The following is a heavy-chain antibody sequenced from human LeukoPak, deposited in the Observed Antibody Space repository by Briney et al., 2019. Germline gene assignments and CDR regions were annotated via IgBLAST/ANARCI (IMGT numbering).Heavy chain of an antibody. CDR2: ISNAGDT. Sequence: GSLRLSCAVSGFTFSSYDMHWVRQATGKGLEWVSTISNAGDTYYPGSVKGRFTISRENAKNSLYLQMNSLRAGDTAVYYCTRDTDGALGYWGQGILVAVSS. J-gene: IGHJ4*02. CDR1: GFTFSSYD. D-gene: IGHD4-17*01. CDR3: TRDTDGALGY. V-gene: IGHV3-13*01.